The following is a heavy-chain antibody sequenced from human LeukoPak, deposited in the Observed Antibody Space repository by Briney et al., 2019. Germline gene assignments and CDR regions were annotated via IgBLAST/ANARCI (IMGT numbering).Heavy chain of an antibody. V-gene: IGHV1-18*01. D-gene: IGHD3-22*01. J-gene: IGHJ3*02. CDR1: GYTFTSYG. CDR3: ARAPSITMIVVAIWAFDI. CDR2: ISAYNGNT. Sequence: ASVKVSCKASGYTFTSYGISWVRRAPGQGLEWMGWISAYNGNTNYAQKLQGRVTMTTDTSTSTAYMELRSLRSDDTAVYYCARAPSITMIVVAIWAFDIWGQGTMVTVSS.